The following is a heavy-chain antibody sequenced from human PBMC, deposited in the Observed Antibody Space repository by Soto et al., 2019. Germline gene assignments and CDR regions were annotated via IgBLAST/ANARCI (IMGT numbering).Heavy chain of an antibody. V-gene: IGHV3-21*01. J-gene: IGHJ2*01. CDR2: ISSSSSYI. D-gene: IGHD4-17*01. CDR3: ARGRMIDDYGDYFDL. Sequence: GGSLRLSCAASGFTFSSYSMNWVRQAPGKGLEWVSSISSSSSYIYYADSVKGRFTISRDNAKNSLYLQMNSLRAEDTAVYYCARGRMIDDYGDYFDLWGRGTLVTVSS. CDR1: GFTFSSYS.